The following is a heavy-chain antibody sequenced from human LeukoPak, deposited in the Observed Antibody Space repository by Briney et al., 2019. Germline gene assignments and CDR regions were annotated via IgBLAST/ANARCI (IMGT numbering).Heavy chain of an antibody. CDR2: MSSSDDGR. D-gene: IGHD2-15*01. V-gene: IGHV3-23*01. Sequence: GGSLRLSCVASGFTFSSSWMTWVRQAPGKGLEWVSAMSSSDDGRYYAASVRGRFTISRDTSRSTLYLQMNSLRAEDAAVYYCAKAPVTSCRGAFCYPFDYWGQGTLVTVSS. CDR1: GFTFSSSW. CDR3: AKAPVTSCRGAFCYPFDY. J-gene: IGHJ4*02.